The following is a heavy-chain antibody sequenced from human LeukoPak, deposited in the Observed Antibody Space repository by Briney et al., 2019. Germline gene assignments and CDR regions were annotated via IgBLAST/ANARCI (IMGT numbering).Heavy chain of an antibody. CDR3: AKEGGSCTNGNAICFLHGGFQH. D-gene: IGHD2-8*01. Sequence: PGGSLRLSCAASGFAFDKYAMNWVRQVPGKGLQWVSSISRLGGDTYYADSVRGRFTISRDNSKDTLFLQMNSLRAEDTALYYCAKEGGSCTNGNAICFLHGGFQHWGQGSLVTVSS. CDR2: ISRLGGDT. V-gene: IGHV3-23*01. J-gene: IGHJ1*01. CDR1: GFAFDKYA.